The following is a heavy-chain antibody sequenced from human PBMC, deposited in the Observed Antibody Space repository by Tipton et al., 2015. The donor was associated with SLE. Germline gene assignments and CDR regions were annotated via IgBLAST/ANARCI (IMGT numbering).Heavy chain of an antibody. V-gene: IGHV3-23*01. D-gene: IGHD6-19*01. CDR2: ISGSDGST. Sequence: LSLTCTVSGGSISSYYWSWIRQPPGKGLEWVSGISGSDGSTYYEDSVKGRFTISRDNSKNTLYLQMNSLRAEDTAVYYCAKVSAQFFDYWGQGTLVTVSS. J-gene: IGHJ4*02. CDR1: GGSISSYY. CDR3: AKVSAQFFDY.